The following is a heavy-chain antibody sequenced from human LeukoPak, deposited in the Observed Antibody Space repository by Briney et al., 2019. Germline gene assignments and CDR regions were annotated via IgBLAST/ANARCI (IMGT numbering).Heavy chain of an antibody. D-gene: IGHD6-19*01. J-gene: IGHJ4*02. CDR3: ARRGAVAGSPFDY. CDR1: GFTFSSYG. Sequence: GRSLRLSCAASGFTFSSYGMHWVRQAPGKGLEWVAVIWYDGSNKYYADSVKGRFTISRDNSKNTLYLQMNSLRAEDTAVYYCARRGAVAGSPFDYWGQGTLVTISS. CDR2: IWYDGSNK. V-gene: IGHV3-33*01.